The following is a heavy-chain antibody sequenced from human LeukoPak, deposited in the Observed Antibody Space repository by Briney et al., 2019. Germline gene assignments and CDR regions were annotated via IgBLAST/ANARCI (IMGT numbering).Heavy chain of an antibody. V-gene: IGHV4-34*01. CDR2: INHSGST. Sequence: SETLSLTCAVYGGSFSGYYWSWIRQPPGKGLEWIGEINHSGSTNYNPSLKSRVTISVDTSKNQFSLKLSSVTAADTAVYYCARGLNYYDSSGYYYDYWGQGTLVTVSS. D-gene: IGHD3-22*01. J-gene: IGHJ4*02. CDR1: GGSFSGYY. CDR3: ARGLNYYDSSGYYYDY.